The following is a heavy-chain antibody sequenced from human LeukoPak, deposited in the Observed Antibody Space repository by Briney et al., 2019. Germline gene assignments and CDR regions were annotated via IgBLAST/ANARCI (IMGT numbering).Heavy chain of an antibody. CDR2: TYNGGST. CDR1: GGSVSSSIYH. V-gene: IGHV4-61*01. Sequence: SETLSLTCTVSGGSVSSSIYHWFWIRQPPGKGLEWIGFTYNGGSTYYNPSLKSRVTISVDMAKNQFSLKVMSVTAADTAVYYCARGGASSIPLDYWGRGTLVTVSS. D-gene: IGHD1-26*01. J-gene: IGHJ4*02. CDR3: ARGGASSIPLDY.